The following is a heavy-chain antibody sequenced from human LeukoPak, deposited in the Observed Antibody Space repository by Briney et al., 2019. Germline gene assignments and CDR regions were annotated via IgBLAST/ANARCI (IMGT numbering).Heavy chain of an antibody. Sequence: SETLSLTCTVSGGSISSYYWSWIRQPAGKGLEWIGRIYTSGSTNYNPSLKSRVTISVDTSKNQFSLKLSSVTAADTAVYYCARRPPRGYYYYMDVWGKGTTVTISS. CDR1: GGSISSYY. V-gene: IGHV4-4*07. J-gene: IGHJ6*03. CDR2: IYTSGST. CDR3: ARRPPRGYYYYMDV.